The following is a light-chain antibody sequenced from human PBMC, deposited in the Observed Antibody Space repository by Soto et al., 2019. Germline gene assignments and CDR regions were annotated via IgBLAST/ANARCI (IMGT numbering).Light chain of an antibody. CDR1: SSNIGNSY. Sequence: QSVLTQPPSVSAAPGQKVTISCSGSSSNIGNSYVSWYQQLPGTAPKLLIYDNNKRPSGIPDRFSGSKSGTSATLGITGLQTGDEADYYCGTWDNSLSAWVFGGGTKLTVL. J-gene: IGLJ3*02. CDR2: DNN. CDR3: GTWDNSLSAWV. V-gene: IGLV1-51*01.